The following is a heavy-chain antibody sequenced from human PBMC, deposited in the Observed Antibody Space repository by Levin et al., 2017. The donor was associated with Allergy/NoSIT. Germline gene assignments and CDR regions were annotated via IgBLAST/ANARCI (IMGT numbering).Heavy chain of an antibody. CDR1: GFTFSDYY. D-gene: IGHD2-8*02. CDR3: ARDRDCTGGVCYLAPTVPRDDAFDI. V-gene: IGHV3-11*01. Sequence: PGESLKISCAASGFTFSDYYMSWIRQAPGKGLEWVSYISSSGSTIYYADSVKGRFTISRDNAKNSLYLQMNSLRAEDTAVYYCARDRDCTGGVCYLAPTVPRDDAFDIWGQGTMVTVSS. J-gene: IGHJ3*02. CDR2: ISSSGSTI.